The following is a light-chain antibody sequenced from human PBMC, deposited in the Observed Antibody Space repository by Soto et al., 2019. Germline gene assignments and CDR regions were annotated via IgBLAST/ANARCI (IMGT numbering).Light chain of an antibody. CDR1: QSVSSSH. V-gene: IGKV3-20*01. CDR2: AAS. CDR3: QQYGYSPIT. J-gene: IGKJ5*01. Sequence: EIVLTQSACTLSSSPGERATLSCRASQSVSSSHLAWYQHKNGQAPRLLIYAASSRATGSPDRFSGGGYGTDFNLTISRLETEDFAVYYCQQYGYSPITFGQGTRLEIK.